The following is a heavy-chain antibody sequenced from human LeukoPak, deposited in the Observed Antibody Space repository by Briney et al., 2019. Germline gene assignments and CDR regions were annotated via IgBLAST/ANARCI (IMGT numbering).Heavy chain of an antibody. V-gene: IGHV3-30*02. J-gene: IGHJ3*02. D-gene: IGHD1-26*01. CDR3: AKTKWELGSGGAFDI. CDR1: GFTFSSYG. Sequence: GGPLRLSCAASGFTFSSYGMHWVRQAPGKGLEWVAVIWYDGSNKYYADSVKGRFTISRDNSKNTLYLQMNSLRAEDTAVYYCAKTKWELGSGGAFDIWGQGTMVTVSS. CDR2: IWYDGSNK.